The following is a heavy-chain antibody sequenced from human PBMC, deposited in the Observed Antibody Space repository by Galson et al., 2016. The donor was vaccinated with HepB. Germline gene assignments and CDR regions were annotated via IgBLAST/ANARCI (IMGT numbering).Heavy chain of an antibody. Sequence: SLRLSCAASGFTFSDYAMMWVRQAPGKGLEWVSSNADGGAATYYADSVEGRFTISRDNSKNTLYLQMSSLTAEDTAVYYCAKGAGSGRVDWFDPWGQGTLVTVSS. CDR1: GFTFSDYA. D-gene: IGHD2-15*01. CDR2: NADGGAAT. CDR3: AKGAGSGRVDWFDP. J-gene: IGHJ5*02. V-gene: IGHV3-23*01.